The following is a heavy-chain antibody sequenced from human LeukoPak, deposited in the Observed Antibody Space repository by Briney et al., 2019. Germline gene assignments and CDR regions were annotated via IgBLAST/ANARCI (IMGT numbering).Heavy chain of an antibody. J-gene: IGHJ5*02. Sequence: SETLSLTCTVSGGSISSYYWSWIRQPPGKGLEWIGYIHYSGSTNYNPSLKSRVTISVDTSKNQLSLKLSAVTAADTAVYYCARDEYNWFDPWGQGTLVTVSS. V-gene: IGHV4-59*01. CDR2: IHYSGST. CDR1: GGSISSYY. CDR3: ARDEYNWFDP.